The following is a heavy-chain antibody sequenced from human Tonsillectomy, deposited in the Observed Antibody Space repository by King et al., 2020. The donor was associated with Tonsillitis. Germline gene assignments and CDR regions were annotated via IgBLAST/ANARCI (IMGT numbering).Heavy chain of an antibody. V-gene: IGHV3-21*01. Sequence: EVQLVEAGGGLVKPGGSLRLSCAASGFIFSSYTMNWVRQAPGKGLEWVSSISSGSSYIYSADSVKGRFTISRDNAKNSLYLQMNSLRAEDTAVYYCARAPEHTNYYGMDVWGQGHTVPVPS. J-gene: IGHJ6*02. CDR1: GFIFSSYT. D-gene: IGHD2-21*01. CDR2: ISSGSSYI. CDR3: ARAPEHTNYYGMDV.